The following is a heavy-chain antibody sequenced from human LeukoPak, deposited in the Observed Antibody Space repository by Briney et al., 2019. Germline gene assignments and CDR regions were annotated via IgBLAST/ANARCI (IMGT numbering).Heavy chain of an antibody. CDR1: GGTFSSYA. Sequence: SVKVSCKASGGTFSSYAISWVRQAPGQGLEWMGRIIPILGIANYAQKFQGRVTITADKSTSTAYMELSSLRSEDTAVYYCASRPENYYDGSGYYWYAWGQGTLVTVSS. J-gene: IGHJ5*02. CDR2: IIPILGIA. CDR3: ASRPENYYDGSGYYWYA. D-gene: IGHD3-22*01. V-gene: IGHV1-69*04.